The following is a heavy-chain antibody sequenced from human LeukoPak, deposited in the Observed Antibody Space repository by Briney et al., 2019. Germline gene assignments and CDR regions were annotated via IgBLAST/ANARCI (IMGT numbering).Heavy chain of an antibody. CDR1: GGSISSSSYY. CDR2: IYYSGST. CDR3: ARGYYDFWSGYPLFDY. Sequence: SETLSLTCTVSGGSISSSSYYWGWICQPPGKGLEWIGSIYYSGSTYYNPSLKSRVTISVDTSKNQFSLKLSSVTAADTAVYYCARGYYDFWSGYPLFDYWGQGTLVTVSS. D-gene: IGHD3-3*01. J-gene: IGHJ4*02. V-gene: IGHV4-39*07.